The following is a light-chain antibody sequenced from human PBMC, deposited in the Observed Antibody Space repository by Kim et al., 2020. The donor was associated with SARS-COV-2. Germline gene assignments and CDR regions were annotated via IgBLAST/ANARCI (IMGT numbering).Light chain of an antibody. V-gene: IGKV1-12*01. CDR2: AVS. Sequence: ASVEDTVTRTCRASESISTGVAWYQQKPGKAPNRLIYAVSTLQTGVSSRFNGSGSGTDFTLTISSLQPEDFATYYCHQTNSLPLTFGGGTKMDSK. CDR3: HQTNSLPLT. J-gene: IGKJ4*01. CDR1: ESISTG.